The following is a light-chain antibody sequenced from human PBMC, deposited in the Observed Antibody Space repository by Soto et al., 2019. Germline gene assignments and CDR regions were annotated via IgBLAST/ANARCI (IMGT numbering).Light chain of an antibody. Sequence: EIVMTQSPPTLSVSPGERATLSCRASQRISTNVAWYQHKPGQAPRLLIYSASTRATGIPARFSGSGSGTEFTLTISSLQSEDFAVYYCQQYNNWPPSTFGGGTKVDIK. J-gene: IGKJ4*01. CDR1: QRISTN. CDR2: SAS. CDR3: QQYNNWPPST. V-gene: IGKV3-15*01.